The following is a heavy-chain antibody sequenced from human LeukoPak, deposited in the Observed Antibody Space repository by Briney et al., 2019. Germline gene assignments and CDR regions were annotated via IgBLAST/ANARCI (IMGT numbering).Heavy chain of an antibody. Sequence: PSETLSLTCTVSGGSISSYYWSWIRQPPGKGLEWIGYIYYSGSTNYNPSLKSRVTISVDTSKNQFSLKLSSVTAADTAVYYCARAQQLVLGFDPWGQGTLVTVSS. CDR3: ARAQQLVLGFDP. V-gene: IGHV4-59*01. CDR1: GGSISSYY. D-gene: IGHD6-13*01. CDR2: IYYSGST. J-gene: IGHJ5*02.